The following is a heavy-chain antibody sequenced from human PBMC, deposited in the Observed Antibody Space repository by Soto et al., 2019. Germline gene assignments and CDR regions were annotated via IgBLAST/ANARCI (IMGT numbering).Heavy chain of an antibody. D-gene: IGHD3-10*01. CDR1: GGSISSYY. V-gene: IGHV4-59*01. CDR2: IYYSGST. CDR3: ARSVYYGSDFDY. J-gene: IGHJ4*02. Sequence: QVQLQESGPGLVKPSETLSLTCTVSGGSISSYYWSWIRQPPGKGLEWIGYIYYSGSTNYNPSLKSRVTISVDTSKNQFSLKLSSVTAADTAVYYCARSVYYGSDFDYWGQGTLVTVSS.